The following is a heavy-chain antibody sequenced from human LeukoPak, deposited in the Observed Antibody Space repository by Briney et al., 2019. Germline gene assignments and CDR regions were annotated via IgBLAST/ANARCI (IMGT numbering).Heavy chain of an antibody. V-gene: IGHV3-30*18. CDR2: ISYDGSNK. D-gene: IGHD3-16*01. CDR1: GFSFNSYG. CDR3: AKDVGGVYNYFDF. J-gene: IGHJ4*02. Sequence: HPGGSLRLSCAASGFSFNSYGMHWVRQAPGKGLEWVAVISYDGSNKYSADSVKGRFTISRDNSKTTLYLQMNSLRAEDRTVYYCAKDVGGVYNYFDFWGQGTLVTVSS.